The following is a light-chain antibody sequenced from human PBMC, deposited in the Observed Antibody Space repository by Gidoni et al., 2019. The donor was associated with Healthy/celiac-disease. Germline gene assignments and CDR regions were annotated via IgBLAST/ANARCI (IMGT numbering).Light chain of an antibody. CDR2: WAS. J-gene: IGKJ2*01. CDR3: QQYYSTPYT. CDR1: QSVLYSSNNKNY. Sequence: DIVMTQSPDSLAVSLCERATLNCKSSQSVLYSSNNKNYLTWYQQKPGRPPKLLIYWASTRESGVPDRFSGSGSGTDFTLTISSLQAEDVAVYYCQQYYSTPYTFGQGTKLEIK. V-gene: IGKV4-1*01.